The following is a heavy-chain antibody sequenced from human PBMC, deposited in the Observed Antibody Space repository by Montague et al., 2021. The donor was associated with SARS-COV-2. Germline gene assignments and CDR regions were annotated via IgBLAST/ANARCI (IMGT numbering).Heavy chain of an antibody. V-gene: IGHV4-61*02. CDR2: IWTSGTT. D-gene: IGHD3-16*01. CDR3: ARGAKYYGFYHPFED. J-gene: IGHJ4*02. CDR1: DGSINTDTYF. Sequence: TLSLTCTVSDGSINTDTYFWSWIRQPAGKGLEWIGRIWTSGTTKYNPTLKSRVTMSMDTSKKQFSLNVTSVTAADTAVYYCARGAKYYGFYHPFEDWGQGALVTASS.